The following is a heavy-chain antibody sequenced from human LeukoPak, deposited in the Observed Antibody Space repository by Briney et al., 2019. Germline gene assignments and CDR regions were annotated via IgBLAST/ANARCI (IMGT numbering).Heavy chain of an antibody. D-gene: IGHD3-10*01. Sequence: SETLSLTCTVSGGSISSSSYYWGWIRQPPGKGLEWIGSIYYSGSTYYNPSLKSRVTISVDTSKNQFSLKLSSVTAADTAVYYCARESFYYGVAFDIWGQGTMVTVSS. V-gene: IGHV4-39*07. J-gene: IGHJ3*02. CDR2: IYYSGST. CDR1: GGSISSSSYY. CDR3: ARESFYYGVAFDI.